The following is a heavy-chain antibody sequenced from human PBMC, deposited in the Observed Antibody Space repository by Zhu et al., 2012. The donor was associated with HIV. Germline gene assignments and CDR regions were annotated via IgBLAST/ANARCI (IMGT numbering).Heavy chain of an antibody. CDR1: GFTFDDYA. Sequence: EVQLVESGGVVVQPGGSLRLSCAASGFTFDDYAMHWVRQAPGKGLEWVSLISWDGGSTYYADSVKGRFTISRDNSKNSLYLQMNSLRPEDTALYYCAKPMYGSGYYYMNVWGKGTTVNRLL. CDR2: ISWDGGST. D-gene: IGHD3-10*01. J-gene: IGHJ6*03. V-gene: IGHV3-43D*03. CDR3: AKPMYGSGYYYMNV.